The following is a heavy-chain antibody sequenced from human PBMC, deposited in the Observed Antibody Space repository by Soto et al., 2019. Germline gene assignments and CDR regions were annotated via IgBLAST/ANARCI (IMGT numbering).Heavy chain of an antibody. CDR3: ATVVRGT. CDR2: ISSSGSST. V-gene: IGHV3-11*06. D-gene: IGHD3-10*01. Sequence: QVQLVESGGRLVKPGGSLRLSCAASGFTFSDHYMSWIRQAPGKGLEWVSYISSSGSSTDYADSVKGRFTISRDNAKNSLHLQMNSLRVEDTAVYYCATVVRGTWGQGTLVTVSS. J-gene: IGHJ5*02. CDR1: GFTFSDHY.